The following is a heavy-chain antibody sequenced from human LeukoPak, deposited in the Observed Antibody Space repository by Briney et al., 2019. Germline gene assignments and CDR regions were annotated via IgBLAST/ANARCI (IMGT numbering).Heavy chain of an antibody. Sequence: GGSLRLSCAASGFTFSSCAMSWVRQAPGKGLEWVSGVSGSGGNTHDADSVRGRSTLSRDNSKNTLYLQMNSMRAEDTAVYYCAKTLGYNYGYVENWGQGTLVTVSS. CDR3: AKTLGYNYGYVEN. CDR2: VSGSGGNT. CDR1: GFTFSSCA. D-gene: IGHD5-18*01. J-gene: IGHJ4*02. V-gene: IGHV3-23*01.